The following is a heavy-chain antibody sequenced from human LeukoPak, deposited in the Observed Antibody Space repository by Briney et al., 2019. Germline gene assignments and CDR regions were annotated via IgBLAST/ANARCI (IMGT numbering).Heavy chain of an antibody. D-gene: IGHD5-24*01. CDR2: INSDGSST. J-gene: IGHJ5*02. CDR1: GFTFSSYW. V-gene: IGHV3-74*01. CDR3: ARKMRSGNWFDP. Sequence: GGSLRLSCAASGFTFSSYWMHWVRQAPGKGLVWVSRINSDGSSTSYADSVKGRFTISRDNAKNTLYLQMNSLRAEDTALYYCARKMRSGNWFDPWGQGTLVTVSS.